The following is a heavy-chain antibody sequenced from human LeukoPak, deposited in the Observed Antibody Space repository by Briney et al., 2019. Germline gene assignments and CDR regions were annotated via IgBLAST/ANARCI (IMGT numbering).Heavy chain of an antibody. V-gene: IGHV4-59*01. Sequence: PSETLSLTCTVSGGSISSYYWGWIRQPPGKGLEWIGYIYYSGSTNYNPSLKSRVTISVDTSKNQFSLKLSSVTAADTAVYYCARGRNAYSYDTTGYYPFDYWGQGTLVTVSS. D-gene: IGHD3-22*01. J-gene: IGHJ4*02. CDR2: IYYSGST. CDR3: ARGRNAYSYDTTGYYPFDY. CDR1: GGSISSYY.